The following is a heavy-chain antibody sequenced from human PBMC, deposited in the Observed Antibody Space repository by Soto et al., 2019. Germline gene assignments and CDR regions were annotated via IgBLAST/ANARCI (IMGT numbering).Heavy chain of an antibody. CDR2: ISAYNGNT. V-gene: IGHV1-18*01. Sequence: ASVKVSCKASGYTFTSYGISWVRQAPGQGLEWMGWISAYNGNTNYAQKLRGRVTMTRDTSTSTAYMELRSLRSDEKAVYYCARVAIFEDYWGQGTLVTVSS. CDR3: ARVAIFEDY. CDR1: GYTFTSYG. J-gene: IGHJ4*02. D-gene: IGHD3-3*01.